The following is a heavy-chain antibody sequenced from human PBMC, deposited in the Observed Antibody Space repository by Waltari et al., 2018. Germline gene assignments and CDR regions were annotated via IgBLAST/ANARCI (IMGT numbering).Heavy chain of an antibody. CDR3: TREGEQLWFRYYFDY. CDR1: GFTFGDYA. J-gene: IGHJ4*02. D-gene: IGHD5-18*01. CDR2: IRSKAYGGTT. Sequence: EVQLVESGGGLVQPGRSLRLSCTASGFTFGDYAMSWVRQAPGKGLEWVGFIRSKAYGGTTEYAASVKGRFTISRDDSKSIAYLQMNSLKTEDTAVYYCTREGEQLWFRYYFDYWGQGTLVTVSS. V-gene: IGHV3-49*04.